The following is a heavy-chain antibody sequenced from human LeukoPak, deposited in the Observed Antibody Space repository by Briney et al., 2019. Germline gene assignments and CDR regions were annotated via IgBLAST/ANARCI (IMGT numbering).Heavy chain of an antibody. J-gene: IGHJ4*02. CDR2: ISAYNGNT. D-gene: IGHD3-22*01. CDR3: ASDDTSGYTGFY. CDR1: VYTFTNYG. Sequence: ASVKVSCKASVYTFTNYGISWVRQAPGQGLEWMGWISAYNGNTNYAQKLQGRVTMTTDTPTSTAYMELRSLKSDDTAVYYCASDDTSGYTGFYWGQGTLVTVSS. V-gene: IGHV1-18*01.